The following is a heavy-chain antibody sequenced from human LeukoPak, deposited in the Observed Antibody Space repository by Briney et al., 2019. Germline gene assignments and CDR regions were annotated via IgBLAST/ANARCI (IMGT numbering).Heavy chain of an antibody. V-gene: IGHV1-8*01. CDR2: MNPNSGNT. CDR1: GYTFTSYD. J-gene: IGHJ4*02. D-gene: IGHD6-6*01. Sequence: GASVKVSCKASGYTFTSYDINWVRQATEQGLEWMGWMNPNSGNTGYAQKFQGRVTMTRNTSISTAYMELSSLRSEDTAVYYCARGLVIAARPSLGYWGQGTLVTVSS. CDR3: ARGLVIAARPSLGY.